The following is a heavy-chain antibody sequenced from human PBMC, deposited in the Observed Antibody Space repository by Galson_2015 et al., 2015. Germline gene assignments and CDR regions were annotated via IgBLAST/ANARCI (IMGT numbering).Heavy chain of an antibody. CDR1: GYTFTGYY. CDR2: INPHSGGT. V-gene: IGHV1-2*04. J-gene: IGHJ4*02. Sequence: SVKVSCKASGYTFTGYYLHWVRQAPGQGLEWLGWINPHSGGTSYAQKFQGWVTMASDTSISTAYIELSRLRSDDTAVYYCARGQGSTTGGGDYWGQGTLVTVSS. CDR3: ARGQGSTTGGGDY. D-gene: IGHD2/OR15-2a*01.